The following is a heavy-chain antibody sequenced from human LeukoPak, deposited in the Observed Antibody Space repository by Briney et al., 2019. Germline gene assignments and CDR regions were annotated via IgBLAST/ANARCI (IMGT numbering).Heavy chain of an antibody. J-gene: IGHJ4*02. CDR1: GFTFSSSA. CDR2: ISNNGGYT. V-gene: IGHV3-23*01. Sequence: GGSLRLSCAASGFTFSSSAMSWVRQAPGKGLEWVSAISNNGGYTYYADSVKGRFTISRDNSKNTLYLQMNSLRAEDTAVYYCARGPPGSDHFDYWGQGTLVTVSS. CDR3: ARGPPGSDHFDY.